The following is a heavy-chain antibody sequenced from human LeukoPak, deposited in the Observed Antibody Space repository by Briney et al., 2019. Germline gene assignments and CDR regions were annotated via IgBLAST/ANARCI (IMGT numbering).Heavy chain of an antibody. CDR3: VRIQGILGSY. V-gene: IGHV3-48*01. CDR1: GFTLSSYS. CDR2: ISSYDSSTI. J-gene: IGHJ4*02. D-gene: IGHD2/OR15-2a*01. Sequence: GGSLRLSCAASGFTLSSYSMNWVRQAPGKGLEWVSYISSYDSSTIYYADSVKGRFTISRDNAKNSLYLQMSSLRAEDTAVYYCVRIQGILGSYWGQGTLVTVSS.